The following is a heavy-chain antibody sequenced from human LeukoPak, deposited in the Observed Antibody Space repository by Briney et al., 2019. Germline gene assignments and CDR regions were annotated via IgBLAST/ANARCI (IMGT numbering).Heavy chain of an antibody. V-gene: IGHV3-33*06. CDR1: GFTFSSYG. J-gene: IGHJ4*02. D-gene: IGHD7-27*01. CDR3: AKETGYFDH. Sequence: GRSLRLSWAASGFTFSSYGMDWVRQDAGKGMEWVAVIWYDGSNNSYADSVKGRFTISRDNSKNTLYLQMNSLRAEDTAVYYCAKETGYFDHWGQGTLVTVSS. CDR2: IWYDGSNN.